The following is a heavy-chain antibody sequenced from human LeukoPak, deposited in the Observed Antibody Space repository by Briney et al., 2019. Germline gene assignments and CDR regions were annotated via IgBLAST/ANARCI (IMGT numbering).Heavy chain of an antibody. Sequence: GGSLRLSCEASGFTFSNYSMNWVRQAPGKGLEWVSLIYSGGSTYYADSVKGRFTISRDNSKNTLYLQMNSLRAEDTAVYYCASYSSLDYWGQGALVTVSS. CDR3: ASYSSLDY. J-gene: IGHJ4*02. CDR2: IYSGGST. D-gene: IGHD6-19*01. CDR1: GFTFSNYS. V-gene: IGHV3-66*01.